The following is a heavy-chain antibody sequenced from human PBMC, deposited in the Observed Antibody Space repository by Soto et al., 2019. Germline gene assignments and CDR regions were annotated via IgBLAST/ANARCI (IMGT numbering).Heavy chain of an antibody. CDR3: VKSPWSRRGDLDL. V-gene: IGHV3-9*01. D-gene: IGHD2-8*01. CDR2: ISWNSATI. CDR1: GFSFDAND. J-gene: IGHJ2*01. Sequence: EVELVESGGGLAQTGGCLRLSCAGSGFSFDANDMDWVRRVPGKGLEWVSGISWNSATIGYADSVKGRFTISRDNAKNSLYLELSPLRPEDTAIYYCVKSPWSRRGDLDLWGRGTLVTVSS.